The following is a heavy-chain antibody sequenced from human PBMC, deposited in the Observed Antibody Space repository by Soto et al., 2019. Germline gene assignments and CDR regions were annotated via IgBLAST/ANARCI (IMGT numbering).Heavy chain of an antibody. V-gene: IGHV3-30*18. CDR2: TSYDGGNK. CDR3: AKVVGYCXSSSCSRDMYYYYGMDV. CDR1: GFTFSSYG. Sequence: GGSLRLSCAASGFTFSSYGIHWVRQAPGKGLEWVAVTSYDGGNKYYADSVKGRFTISRDNSKNTLYLQMNSLRAEDTAVYYCAKVVGYCXSSSCSRDMYYYYGMDVWGQGTTVTVSS. J-gene: IGHJ6*02. D-gene: IGHD2-2*01.